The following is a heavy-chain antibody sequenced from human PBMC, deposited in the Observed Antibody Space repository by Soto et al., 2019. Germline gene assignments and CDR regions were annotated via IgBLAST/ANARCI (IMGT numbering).Heavy chain of an antibody. D-gene: IGHD1-1*01. CDR3: ARIRNDGVFDY. Sequence: QVQLQESGPGLVKPSQTLSLTCTVSGGSISSGDYYWSWIRQPPGKGLEWIGYIYYSGSTYYNPSLKSXXTXSXXTSKNQFSLKLSSVTAADTAVYYCARIRNDGVFDYWGQGTLVTVSS. J-gene: IGHJ4*02. V-gene: IGHV4-30-4*01. CDR2: IYYSGST. CDR1: GGSISSGDYY.